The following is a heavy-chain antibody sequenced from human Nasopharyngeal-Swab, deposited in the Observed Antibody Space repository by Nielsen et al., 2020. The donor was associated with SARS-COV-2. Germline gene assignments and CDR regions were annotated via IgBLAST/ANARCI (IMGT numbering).Heavy chain of an antibody. V-gene: IGHV3-9*01. D-gene: IGHD4-17*01. CDR3: AGGDYGAYGMDV. Sequence: PGKGLEWVSGISWNSGSIGYADSVKGRFTISRDNAKNSLYLQMNSLRAEDTALYYCAGGDYGAYGMDVWGQGTTVTVSS. CDR2: ISWNSGSI. J-gene: IGHJ6*02.